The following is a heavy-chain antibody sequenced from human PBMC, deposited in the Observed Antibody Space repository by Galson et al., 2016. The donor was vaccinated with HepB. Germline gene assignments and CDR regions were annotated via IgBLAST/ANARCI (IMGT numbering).Heavy chain of an antibody. J-gene: IGHJ5*02. CDR1: GYTFTSYE. Sequence: SVKVSCKASGYTFTSYEINWVRQAPGQGLEWMGWVNPNNGHTGYAQKFQGRVTVTRNTAMSTVYMEMSGLTSEDTAMYYCARGCQSRGDSCYSTGFDPWGQGTLVTVSS. CDR3: ARGCQSRGDSCYSTGFDP. V-gene: IGHV1-8*01. CDR2: VNPNNGHT. D-gene: IGHD2-21*01.